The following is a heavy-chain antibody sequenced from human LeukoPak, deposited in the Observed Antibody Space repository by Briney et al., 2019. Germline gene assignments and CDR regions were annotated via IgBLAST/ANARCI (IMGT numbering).Heavy chain of an antibody. V-gene: IGHV4-4*07. J-gene: IGHJ4*02. CDR3: ARGSGSNYYDY. D-gene: IGHD1-26*01. CDR1: GGSISGHY. Sequence: SETLSLTCTVSGGSISGHYWNWIRQPAGKGLEWIGRIYTGGNTNYNPSLKSRGTMSVDTSKTQFSLNLASVTAADTAVYYCARGSGSNYYDYWGQGTLVTVSS. CDR2: IYTGGNT.